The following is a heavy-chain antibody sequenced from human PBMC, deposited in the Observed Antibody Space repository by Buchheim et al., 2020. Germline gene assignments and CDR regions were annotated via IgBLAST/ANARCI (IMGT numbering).Heavy chain of an antibody. J-gene: IGHJ5*02. CDR3: ARELRYFDWFGWFDP. Sequence: EVQLVESGGGLVQPGGSLRLSCAASGFTFSSYWMSWVRQAPGKGLEWVANIKQDGSEKYYVDSVKGRFTISRDNAKNSPYLQMNSLRAEDTAVYYCARELRYFDWFGWFDPWGQGTL. CDR1: GFTFSSYW. V-gene: IGHV3-7*01. D-gene: IGHD3-9*01. CDR2: IKQDGSEK.